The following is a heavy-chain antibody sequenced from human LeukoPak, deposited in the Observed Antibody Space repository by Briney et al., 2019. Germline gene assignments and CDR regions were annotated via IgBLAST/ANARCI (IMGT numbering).Heavy chain of an antibody. CDR1: GFSFSSYW. V-gene: IGHV3-74*01. CDR3: ARALVAGVTLNALDI. CDR2: IQYDGSTT. Sequence: PGGSLRLSCAASGFSFSSYWMHWVRQAPGKGLVWVARIQYDGSTTNYADSVKGRFTISRDNAKKMLYVQMNSLRAEDTAVYYCARALVAGVTLNALDIWGQGTMVTVSS. D-gene: IGHD2-15*01. J-gene: IGHJ3*02.